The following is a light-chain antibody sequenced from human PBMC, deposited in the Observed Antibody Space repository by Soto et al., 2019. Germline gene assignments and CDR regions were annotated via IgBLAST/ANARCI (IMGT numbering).Light chain of an antibody. CDR2: VAS. J-gene: IGKJ1*01. CDR1: QSLSNNY. V-gene: IGKV3-20*01. Sequence: VTQSPATLSVSPGERATLSCRASQSLSNNYLACYQQKPGQAPRLLIYVASNRATGIPDRFSGSGSGTDFTLTIRRLEPEDFAVYYCQQYGSSPTFGQGTKVDIK. CDR3: QQYGSSPT.